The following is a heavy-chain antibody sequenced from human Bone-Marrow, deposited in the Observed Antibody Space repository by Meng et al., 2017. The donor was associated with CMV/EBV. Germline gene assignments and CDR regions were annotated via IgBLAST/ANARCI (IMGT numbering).Heavy chain of an antibody. CDR3: AKGGIMITFGEGYYFDY. D-gene: IGHD3-16*01. Sequence: GGSLRLSCAASGFTFSSYEMSWVRQAPGKGLEWVSYISSSGNTIYYADHVKGRFTISRDNAKNSLYLQMNSLRADDTALYYCAKGGIMITFGEGYYFDYWGQGTRVTVSS. V-gene: IGHV3-48*03. J-gene: IGHJ4*02. CDR1: GFTFSSYE. CDR2: ISSSGNTI.